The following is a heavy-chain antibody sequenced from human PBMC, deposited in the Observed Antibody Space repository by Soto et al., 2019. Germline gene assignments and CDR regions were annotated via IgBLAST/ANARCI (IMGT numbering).Heavy chain of an antibody. V-gene: IGHV3-48*01. D-gene: IGHD1-1*01. Sequence: GGSLRLSCAASGFTFSTYSMNWVRQAPGKGLEWVSYISSGSSTIYYADSVKGRFTISRDNAKNSLYLQMDSLRVEDTAVYYCARVESRIASRSGYWGQGALVTVSS. J-gene: IGHJ4*02. CDR2: ISSGSSTI. CDR1: GFTFSTYS. CDR3: ARVESRIASRSGY.